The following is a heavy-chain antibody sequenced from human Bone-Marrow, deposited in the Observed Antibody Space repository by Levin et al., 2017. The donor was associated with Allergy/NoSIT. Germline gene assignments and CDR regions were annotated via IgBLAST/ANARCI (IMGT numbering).Heavy chain of an antibody. D-gene: IGHD2/OR15-2a*01. CDR3: ARVYSNGRANWFDP. V-gene: IGHV4-30-2*01. Sequence: SETLSLTCAISGASISSGGYSWSWIRQTPGQGLEWIGHIYYSGSTYYNPSLKSRVIISVDRSKNQFSLKLRSVTAADTAVYYCARVYSNGRANWFDPWGQGTLVSVSS. CDR2: IYYSGST. J-gene: IGHJ5*02. CDR1: GASISSGGYS.